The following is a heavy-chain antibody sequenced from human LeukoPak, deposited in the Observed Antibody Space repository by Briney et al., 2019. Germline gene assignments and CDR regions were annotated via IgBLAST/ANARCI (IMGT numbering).Heavy chain of an antibody. CDR2: IYTSGST. Sequence: SETLSLTCTVSGGSISSYYWSWIRQPAGKGLGWIGRIYTSGSTNYNPSLKSRVTMSVDTSKNQFSLKLSSVTAADTAVYYCARDLLYNWFDPWGQGTLVTVSS. CDR1: GGSISSYY. CDR3: ARDLLYNWFDP. J-gene: IGHJ5*02. D-gene: IGHD2-15*01. V-gene: IGHV4-4*07.